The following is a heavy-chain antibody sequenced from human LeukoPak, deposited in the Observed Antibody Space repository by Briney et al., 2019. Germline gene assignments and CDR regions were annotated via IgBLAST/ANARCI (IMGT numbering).Heavy chain of an antibody. CDR2: IYTSGST. CDR3: ARNGEYSTSRYFDY. V-gene: IGHV4-61*02. J-gene: IGHJ4*02. D-gene: IGHD6-6*01. CDR1: GGSISSASYY. Sequence: SQTLSLTCTVSGGSISSASYYWSWIRQPAGKGLEWIGRIYTSGSTNYSPSLKSRVTISIDTSKNQFSLKLSSVTAADTAVYYCARNGEYSTSRYFDYWGQGTLVIVSS.